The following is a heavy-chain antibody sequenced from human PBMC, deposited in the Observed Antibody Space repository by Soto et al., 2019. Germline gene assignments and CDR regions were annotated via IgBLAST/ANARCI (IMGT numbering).Heavy chain of an antibody. V-gene: IGHV3-7*01. CDR3: AREQLQVVIPDY. Sequence: EVQLVESGGGLVQPGGSLRLSCAASGFTFSSYWMNWVRQAPGKGLEWVANIKQDGSEKYYVDSVKGRFTISRDNTKNSLYLQMNSLRAEATAVYYCAREQLQVVIPDYWGQGTLGTVPS. J-gene: IGHJ4*02. CDR1: GFTFSSYW. CDR2: IKQDGSEK. D-gene: IGHD6-13*01.